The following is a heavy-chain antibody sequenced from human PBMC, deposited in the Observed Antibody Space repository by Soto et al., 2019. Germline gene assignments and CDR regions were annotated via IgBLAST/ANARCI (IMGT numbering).Heavy chain of an antibody. D-gene: IGHD3-22*01. J-gene: IGHJ4*02. CDR1: GFTFSNHA. CDR2: IRGAGNSA. V-gene: IGHV3-23*01. CDR3: AKHDSSTNNCQLLAH. Sequence: EVQLLESGGGLVQPGGSLRLSCTASGFTFSNHAMSWVRQAPGKGLEWVSVIRGAGNSASHSHSVQGRFIISRDNSKNTLLLKKNRLRAEDTATYYCAKHDSSTNNCQLLAHWGQGPLVTASS.